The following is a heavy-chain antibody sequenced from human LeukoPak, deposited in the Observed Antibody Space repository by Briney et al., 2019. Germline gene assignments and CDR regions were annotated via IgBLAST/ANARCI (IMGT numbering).Heavy chain of an antibody. CDR1: GFTFSSYW. V-gene: IGHV3-49*04. CDR2: IRSKANGGTP. Sequence: GGSLRLSCAASGFTFSSYWMSWVRQAPGKGLEWVGFIRSKANGGTPEYGASVAGRFTVSRDDSKSTAYLQMNSLKIEDTATYYCTRVRYDILTNYYLFDYWGQGTLVTVSS. CDR3: TRVRYDILTNYYLFDY. J-gene: IGHJ4*02. D-gene: IGHD3-9*01.